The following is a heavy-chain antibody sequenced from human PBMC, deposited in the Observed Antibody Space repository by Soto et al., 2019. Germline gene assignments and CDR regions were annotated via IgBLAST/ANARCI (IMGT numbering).Heavy chain of an antibody. CDR2: IYYSGST. D-gene: IGHD5-12*01. J-gene: IGHJ4*02. V-gene: IGHV4-59*08. CDR3: ARQYSGYDSIDH. CDR1: GGSISSYY. Sequence: SETLSLTCTVSGGSISSYYWSWIRQPPGKGLEWIGYIYYSGSTNYNPSLKSRVTISVDTSKNQFSLKLSSVTAADTAVYYCARQYSGYDSIDHWGQGTLVTVSS.